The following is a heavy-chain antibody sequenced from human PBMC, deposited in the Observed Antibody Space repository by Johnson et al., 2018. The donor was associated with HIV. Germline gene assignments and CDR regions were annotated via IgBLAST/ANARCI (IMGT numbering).Heavy chain of an antibody. V-gene: IGHV3-7*05. D-gene: IGHD1-26*01. Sequence: VQLVESGGALIQPGGSLRLSCAASGFTFSSYWMSWVRQAPGKGLEWVANINQDGSEKYYVDSVKDRFTISRDNAMNSLYLQMNSLRAEDTAMYYCARDLRVGAIDAFDIWGQGTMVTVAS. CDR1: GFTFSSYW. J-gene: IGHJ3*02. CDR2: INQDGSEK. CDR3: ARDLRVGAIDAFDI.